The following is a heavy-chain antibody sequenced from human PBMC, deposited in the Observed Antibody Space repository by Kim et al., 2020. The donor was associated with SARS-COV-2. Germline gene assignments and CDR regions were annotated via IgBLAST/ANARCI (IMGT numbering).Heavy chain of an antibody. Sequence: GGSLRLSCAASGFTFSSYDMHWVRQATGKGLEWVSAICTAGDTYYPASVKRRFTISRENAKNSLYLQMNSLRAGDTAVYYCARGSGKESVPRLRLFDYWGQGTLVTGSS. J-gene: IGHJ4*02. V-gene: IGHV3-13*01. D-gene: IGHD3-10*01. CDR3: ARGSGKESVPRLRLFDY. CDR2: ICTAGDT. CDR1: GFTFSSYD.